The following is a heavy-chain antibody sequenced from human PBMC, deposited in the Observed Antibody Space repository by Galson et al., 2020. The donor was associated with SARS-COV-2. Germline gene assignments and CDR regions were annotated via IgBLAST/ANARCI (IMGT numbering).Heavy chain of an antibody. J-gene: IGHJ4*02. CDR3: ARDTPAYSSSWYFDY. CDR2: INPNSGGT. Sequence: ASVKVSCKASGYTFTGYYMHWVRQAPGQGLEWMGWINPNSGGTNYAQKFQGRVTMTRDTSISTAYMELSRLRSDDTAVYYCARDTPAYSSSWYFDYWGQGTLVTVSS. V-gene: IGHV1-2*02. CDR1: GYTFTGYY. D-gene: IGHD6-13*01.